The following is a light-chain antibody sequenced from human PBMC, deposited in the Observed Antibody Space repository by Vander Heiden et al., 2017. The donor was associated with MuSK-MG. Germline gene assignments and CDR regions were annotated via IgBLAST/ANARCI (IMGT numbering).Light chain of an antibody. CDR1: QGISSA. V-gene: IGKV1-13*02. Sequence: AIQLTQSPSSLSASVGDGVTITCRASQGISSALAWYQQKPGKAPKLLIYDASSLKSGVPSRFSGSGSGTDFTLTISSLQPEDFATYYCQQFNSYPLTFGGGTKVEIK. CDR3: QQFNSYPLT. J-gene: IGKJ4*01. CDR2: DAS.